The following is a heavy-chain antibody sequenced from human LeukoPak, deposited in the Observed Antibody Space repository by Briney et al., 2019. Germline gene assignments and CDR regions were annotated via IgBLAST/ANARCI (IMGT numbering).Heavy chain of an antibody. CDR1: GFTFDDYA. Sequence: PGGSLRLSCAAPGFTFDDYALHWVRQAPGKGLEWVSGISYNSGTIAYADSVKARFTISRDNAKSSLYLEMNNLRLEDTAFYFCAKARSGYLTPFDYWGQGALVTVSS. V-gene: IGHV3-9*01. CDR3: AKARSGYLTPFDY. D-gene: IGHD3-3*01. CDR2: ISYNSGTI. J-gene: IGHJ4*02.